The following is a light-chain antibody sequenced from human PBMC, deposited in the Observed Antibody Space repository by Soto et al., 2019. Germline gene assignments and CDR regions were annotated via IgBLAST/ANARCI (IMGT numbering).Light chain of an antibody. J-gene: IGKJ1*01. CDR3: QQYNDYSWT. CDR1: QSIGIW. Sequence: DIEMTQSPSTLSASVGDRVAITCRASQSIGIWLAWYQQKPGTAPKLLIYKASSLESGVPSRFSGSGSGTEFTLTISSLQPDDFAIYYCQQYNDYSWTFGRGTKVEIK. V-gene: IGKV1-5*03. CDR2: KAS.